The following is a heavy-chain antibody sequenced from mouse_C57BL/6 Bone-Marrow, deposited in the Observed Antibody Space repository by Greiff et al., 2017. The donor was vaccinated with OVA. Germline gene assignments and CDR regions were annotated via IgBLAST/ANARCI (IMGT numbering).Heavy chain of an antibody. CDR2: LYPGGGST. Sequence: QVQLQQPGAELVKPGASVKLSCKASGYTFTSYWITWVKQRPGQGLEWIGDLYPGGGSTNYHEKFKRKATLTVDTSSSTAYMQLSSLTSEDSAVSDCAMSDYGNYEWFAYWGQGTLVTVSA. V-gene: IGHV1-55*01. CDR3: AMSDYGNYEWFAY. J-gene: IGHJ3*01. D-gene: IGHD2-1*01. CDR1: GYTFTSYW.